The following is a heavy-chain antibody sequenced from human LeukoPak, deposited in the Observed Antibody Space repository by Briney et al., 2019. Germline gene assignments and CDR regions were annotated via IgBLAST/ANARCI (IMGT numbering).Heavy chain of an antibody. Sequence: GGPLRLSCAASGFTLSSYEMLWVRQAPGKGVEGVSCVSSSGSTIYYADSVKGRLTISRDNAKNSLYLQMSSLRAEDTAVYYCAELGITMIGGVWGKGTTVTISS. CDR3: AELGITMIGGV. CDR2: VSSSGSTI. D-gene: IGHD3-10*02. V-gene: IGHV3-48*03. CDR1: GFTLSSYE. J-gene: IGHJ6*04.